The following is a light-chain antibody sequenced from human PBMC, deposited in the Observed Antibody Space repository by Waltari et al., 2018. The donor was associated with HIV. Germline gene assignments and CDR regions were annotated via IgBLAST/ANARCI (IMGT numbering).Light chain of an antibody. CDR1: QSVSTS. CDR2: GTS. Sequence: EIVMTQSPPTLSVSPGERAILSCRASQSVSTSLAWYQQKPGQAPRLLIFGTSTRATGVSARFSGSGSGTYFSLTISSLQSEDLAVYYCQQYKNGWTFGQGTKVDIK. V-gene: IGKV3-15*01. CDR3: QQYKNGWT. J-gene: IGKJ1*01.